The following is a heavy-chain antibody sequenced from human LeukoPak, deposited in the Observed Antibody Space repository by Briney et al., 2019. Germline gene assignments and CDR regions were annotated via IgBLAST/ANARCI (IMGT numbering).Heavy chain of an antibody. CDR2: SIPIFGTA. D-gene: IGHD3-10*01. CDR3: ARLPDYYYGSGSPHFDY. J-gene: IGHJ4*02. Sequence: SVRVSCKAAGGSFSSYGICWVRQAPGQWLEWMGRSIPIFGTANYAQKFQGRVTITADESTSTAYMKLSSLRSEDTAVYYCARLPDYYYGSGSPHFDYWGQGTLVTVSS. V-gene: IGHV1-69*13. CDR1: GGSFSSYG.